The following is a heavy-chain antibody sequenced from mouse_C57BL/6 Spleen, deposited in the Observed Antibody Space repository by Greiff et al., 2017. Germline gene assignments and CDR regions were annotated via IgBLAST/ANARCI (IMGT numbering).Heavy chain of an antibody. Sequence: DVQLQESGPGLVKPSQSLSLTCSVTGYSITSGYYWNWIRQFPGNKLEWMGYISYDGSNNYNPSLKNRISITRDTSKNQFFLKLNSVTTEDTATYYCARDDGYFHFGYWGQGTTLTVSS. CDR1: GYSITSGYY. CDR2: ISYDGSN. D-gene: IGHD2-3*01. J-gene: IGHJ2*01. CDR3: ARDDGYFHFGY. V-gene: IGHV3-6*01.